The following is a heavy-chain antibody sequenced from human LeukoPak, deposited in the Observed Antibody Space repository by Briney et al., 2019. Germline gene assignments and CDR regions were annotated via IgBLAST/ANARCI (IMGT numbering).Heavy chain of an antibody. CDR2: ISGSGGST. J-gene: IGHJ4*02. V-gene: IGHV3-23*01. CDR3: AKDPRDLIVVVITHYSVWGAFDY. D-gene: IGHD3-22*01. Sequence: PGGSLRLSCAASGFTFSSYAMSWVRQAPGKGLEWVSAISGSGGSTYYADSVKGRFTISRDNSKNTLYVQMNSLRAGDTAVYYCAKDPRDLIVVVITHYSVWGAFDYWGQGTLVTVSS. CDR1: GFTFSSYA.